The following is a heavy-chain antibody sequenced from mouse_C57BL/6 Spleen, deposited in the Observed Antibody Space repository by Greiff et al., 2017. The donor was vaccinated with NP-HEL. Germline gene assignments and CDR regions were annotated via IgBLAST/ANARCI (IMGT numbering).Heavy chain of an antibody. CDR1: GFTFSSYA. CDR2: ISSGGDYI. V-gene: IGHV5-9-1*02. D-gene: IGHD1-1*01. Sequence: DVHLVESGEGLVKPGGSLKLSCAASGFTFSSYAMSWVRQTPEKRLEWVAYISSGGDYIYYADTVKGRFTISRDNARNTLYLQMSSLKSEDTAMYYCTREDYGSSYAWFAYWGQGTLVTVSA. J-gene: IGHJ3*01. CDR3: TREDYGSSYAWFAY.